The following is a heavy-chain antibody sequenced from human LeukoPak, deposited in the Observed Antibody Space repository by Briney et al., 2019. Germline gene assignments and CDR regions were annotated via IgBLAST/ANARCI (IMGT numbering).Heavy chain of an antibody. CDR1: GGSFSGYY. D-gene: IGHD2-15*01. CDR3: ARHSYCSGGSCYWFDP. V-gene: IGHV4-34*01. Sequence: KPSETLSLTCAVYGGSFSGYYWSWIRQPPGKGLEWIGEINHSGSTNYNPSLKSRVTISVDTSKNQFSLKLSSVTAADTAVYYCARHSYCSGGSCYWFDPWGQGTLVTVSS. J-gene: IGHJ5*02. CDR2: INHSGST.